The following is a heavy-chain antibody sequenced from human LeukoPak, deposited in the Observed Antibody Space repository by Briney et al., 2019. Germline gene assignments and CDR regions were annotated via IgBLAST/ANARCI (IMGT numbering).Heavy chain of an antibody. CDR1: GLTLSTYA. Sequence: PGRSLRLSCAASGLTLSTYAITWVRQGPGQGLEWFSAIRPDGDRTYYANSVRGWFTSSRDNSKDTVYLQTNGLRVEDTAVYYCAREQSGARGWYTVDYWGQGTLVTVSS. V-gene: IGHV3-23*01. J-gene: IGHJ4*02. CDR2: IRPDGDRT. CDR3: AREQSGARGWYTVDY. D-gene: IGHD6-19*01.